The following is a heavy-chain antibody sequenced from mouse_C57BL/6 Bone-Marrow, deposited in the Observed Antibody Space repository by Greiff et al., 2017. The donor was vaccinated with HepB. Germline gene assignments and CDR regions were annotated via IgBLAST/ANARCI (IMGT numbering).Heavy chain of an antibody. D-gene: IGHD2-1*01. CDR2: ISYSGST. CDR1: GYSITSYY. Sequence: DVQLQESGPGLAKPSQTLSLTCSVTGYSITSYYWNWIRKFPGNKLEYMGYISYSGSTYYNPSLKSRISITRETSKNQYYLQLNCVTTEDTATYYCARAIYGNYGWYFDVWGTGTTVTVSS. V-gene: IGHV3-8*01. J-gene: IGHJ1*03. CDR3: ARAIYGNYGWYFDV.